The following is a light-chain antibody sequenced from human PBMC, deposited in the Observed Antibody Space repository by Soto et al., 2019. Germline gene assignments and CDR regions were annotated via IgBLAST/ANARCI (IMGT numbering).Light chain of an antibody. Sequence: QSALTQPRSVSGSPGQSVTISCTGTSSDVGGYNYVSWYQQHPGKAPKVMIYDVNKRPSGVPQRFSASKSGNTASLTISGLQAEDEADYYCCSYAGTYTYVFGIGTKVTV. CDR3: CSYAGTYTYV. J-gene: IGLJ1*01. CDR2: DVN. CDR1: SSDVGGYNY. V-gene: IGLV2-11*01.